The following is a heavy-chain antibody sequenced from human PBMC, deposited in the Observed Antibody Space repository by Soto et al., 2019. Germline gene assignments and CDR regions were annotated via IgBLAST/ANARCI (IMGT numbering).Heavy chain of an antibody. J-gene: IGHJ5*02. V-gene: IGHV4-39*01. CDR3: ARQGYCSSTSCYTLDP. D-gene: IGHD2-2*02. CDR2: IYYSGST. Sequence: QLQLQESGPGLVKPSETLSLTCTVSGGSISSSSYYWGWIRQPPGQGLEWIGRIYYSGSTYYNPSLKSRVTISVDTSKNQFSLKLSSVTAADTAVYYCARQGYCSSTSCYTLDPWGQGTLVTVSS. CDR1: GGSISSSSYY.